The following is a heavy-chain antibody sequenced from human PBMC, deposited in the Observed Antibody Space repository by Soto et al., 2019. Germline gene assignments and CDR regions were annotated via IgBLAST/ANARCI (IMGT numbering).Heavy chain of an antibody. Sequence: KVSCKASGYTFTSYPTHWVRQKPGKGLEWMGRIDPSDSQTYYSPSFRGHVTISVTKSITTVFLQWSSLRASDTAMYYCARQIYDSDTGPNFQYYFDSWGQGTPVTVSS. CDR2: IDPSDSQT. J-gene: IGHJ4*02. D-gene: IGHD3-22*01. CDR1: GYTFTSYP. CDR3: ARQIYDSDTGPNFQYYFDS. V-gene: IGHV5-10-1*01.